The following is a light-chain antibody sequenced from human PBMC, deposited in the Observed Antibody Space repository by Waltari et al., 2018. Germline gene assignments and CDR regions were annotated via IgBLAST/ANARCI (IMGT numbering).Light chain of an antibody. J-gene: IGKJ2*01. CDR1: QSVSSNY. CDR3: QQYGSSPPKYT. V-gene: IGKV3-20*01. Sequence: EIVLTQSPGTLSLSPGESATLSCSASQSVSSNYLGWYQQKPGQAPRLLIYGASNRATGGPDRFSGSGSGTAFTLTISRLEPEDFAVYYCQQYGSSPPKYTFGQGTKLEI. CDR2: GAS.